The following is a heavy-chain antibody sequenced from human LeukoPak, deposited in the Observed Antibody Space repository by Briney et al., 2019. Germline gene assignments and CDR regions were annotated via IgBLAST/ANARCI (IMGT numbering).Heavy chain of an antibody. CDR2: IYYSGST. J-gene: IGHJ4*02. CDR1: GGSISSSSYY. CDR3: AIADFGVVRY. V-gene: IGHV4-39*07. D-gene: IGHD3-3*01. Sequence: SETLSLTCTVSGGSISSSSYYWGWIRQPPGKGLEWIGSIYYSGSTYYNPSLKSRVTISVDTSKNQFSLKLSSVTAADTAVYYCAIADFGVVRYWGQGTLVTVSS.